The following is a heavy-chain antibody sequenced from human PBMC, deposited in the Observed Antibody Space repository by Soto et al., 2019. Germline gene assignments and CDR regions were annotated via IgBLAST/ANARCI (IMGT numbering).Heavy chain of an antibody. J-gene: IGHJ4*02. V-gene: IGHV1-18*01. D-gene: IGHD3-16*01. CDR1: GYTFTSYG. CDR3: ARDALNYTFGGVSGDY. Sequence: QVQLVQSGAEVKKPGASVKVSCKASGYTFTSYGISWVRQAPGQGLEWMGWISAYNGNTNYEQKLQGRVTMTTDTSTSTAYMELRRLGADDPAVYYCARDALNYTFGGVSGDYWGQGTLVTVSS. CDR2: ISAYNGNT.